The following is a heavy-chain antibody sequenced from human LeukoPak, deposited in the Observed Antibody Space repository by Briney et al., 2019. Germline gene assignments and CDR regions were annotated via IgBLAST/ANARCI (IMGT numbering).Heavy chain of an antibody. CDR1: GFTFSDYY. D-gene: IGHD1-7*01. V-gene: IGHV3-11*04. CDR3: AQSNWNSRGRYAFDI. CDR2: ISSSGSTI. Sequence: PGGSLRLSCAASGFTFSDYYMSWIRQAPGKGLEWVSYISSSGSTIYYADSVKGRFTISRDNAKNSLYLQMNSLRAEDTAVYYCAQSNWNSRGRYAFDIWGQGTMVTVSS. J-gene: IGHJ3*02.